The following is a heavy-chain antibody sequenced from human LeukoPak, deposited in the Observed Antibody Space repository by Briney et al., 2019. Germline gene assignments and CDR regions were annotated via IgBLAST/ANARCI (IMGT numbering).Heavy chain of an antibody. J-gene: IGHJ4*02. V-gene: IGHV1-2*02. Sequence: GASVKVSCKASGYTFTGYYMHWVRQAPGQGLEWMGWINPNSGGTNYAQKFQGRVTMTRATSISTAYMELSRLRSDDTAVYYCARDSKGYSSGIYWGQGTLVTVSS. CDR2: INPNSGGT. CDR1: GYTFTGYY. CDR3: ARDSKGYSSGIY. D-gene: IGHD6-19*01.